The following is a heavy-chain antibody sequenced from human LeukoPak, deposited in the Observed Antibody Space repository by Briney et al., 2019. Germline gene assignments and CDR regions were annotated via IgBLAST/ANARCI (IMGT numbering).Heavy chain of an antibody. D-gene: IGHD5-12*01. CDR2: ISSSSSYI. J-gene: IGHJ4*02. CDR3: ARGERYSGYDSLCDY. V-gene: IGHV3-21*01. CDR1: GFTFSSYS. Sequence: GGSLRLSCAASGFTFSSYSMNWVRQAPGKGLEWVSSISSSSSYIYYADSLKGRFTISRDNAKNSLYLQMNSLRAEDTAVYYCARGERYSGYDSLCDYWGQGTLVTVSS.